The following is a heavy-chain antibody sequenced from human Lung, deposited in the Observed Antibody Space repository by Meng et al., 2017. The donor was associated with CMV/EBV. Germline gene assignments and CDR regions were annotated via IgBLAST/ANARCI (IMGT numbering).Heavy chain of an antibody. Sequence: QITLKQSGPTLVKPPHTLTLTRTFSGFSLSTSEVGVGWIRQPPGKALEWLAVIYWDDDKRYSPSLKSRLTITKDTSKNQVVLTLTNMDPVDTATYYCALFTRSWFDPWGQGTLVTASS. D-gene: IGHD2-2*01. CDR3: ALFTRSWFDP. V-gene: IGHV2-5*02. CDR2: IYWDDDK. CDR1: GFSLSTSEVG. J-gene: IGHJ5*02.